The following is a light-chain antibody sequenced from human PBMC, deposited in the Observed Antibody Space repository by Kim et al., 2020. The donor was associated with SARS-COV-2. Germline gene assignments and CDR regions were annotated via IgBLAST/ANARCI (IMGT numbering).Light chain of an antibody. CDR3: QQGSSFPLT. J-gene: IGKJ4*01. V-gene: IGKV1-12*01. CDR1: HGIKNW. Sequence: ASVGDRVTITCRASHGIKNWLIWYQQKPGKAPTLLIYDASTLERGVPPRFSGSGSGTDFSLTISSLQPEDFATYFCQQGSSFPLTFGGGTKVDIK. CDR2: DAS.